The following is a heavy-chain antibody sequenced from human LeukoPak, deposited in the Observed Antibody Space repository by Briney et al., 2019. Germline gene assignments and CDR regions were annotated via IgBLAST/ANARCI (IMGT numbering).Heavy chain of an antibody. J-gene: IGHJ4*02. V-gene: IGHV1-8*01. CDR2: MNPNSGNT. CDR3: ARRSQAGGTGIGY. Sequence: ASVKLSCKASGYTFTSYDINWVRQATGQGLEWMGWMNPNSGNTGYAQKFQGRVTVTRNTSISTAYMELSSLRSEDTAVYYCARRSQAGGTGIGYWGQGTLVTVSS. D-gene: IGHD6-19*01. CDR1: GYTFTSYD.